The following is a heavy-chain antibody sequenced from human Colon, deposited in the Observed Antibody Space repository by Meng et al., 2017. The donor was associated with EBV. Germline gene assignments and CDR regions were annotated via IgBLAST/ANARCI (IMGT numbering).Heavy chain of an antibody. CDR1: GGSISSSHW. Sequence: QVDLQESGPVLVQPSGTLSLTCAVSGGSISSSHWWTWVRQPPGKGLEWIGEVYHTGSTKYNPSLKSRLTISVDKSKNQFSLNLTSVTAADTAVYYCARVWQSLTAFFDSWGQGTLVTVSS. J-gene: IGHJ4*02. CDR2: VYHTGST. D-gene: IGHD2-21*01. CDR3: ARVWQSLTAFFDS. V-gene: IGHV4-4*02.